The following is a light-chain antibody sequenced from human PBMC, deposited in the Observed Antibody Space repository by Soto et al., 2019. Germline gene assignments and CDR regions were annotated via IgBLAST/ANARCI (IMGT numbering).Light chain of an antibody. CDR2: GAS. Sequence: EIVLTQSPGTLSLSPGERATLSCRASQSVASGHLAWYQQKPGQTPSLLIYGASTRATSIPDRFSGSGSGTDFALTISRLEPEDFAVYYCQRFGDSPLWAFGQGTEVEIK. V-gene: IGKV3-20*01. J-gene: IGKJ1*01. CDR3: QRFGDSPLWA. CDR1: QSVASGH.